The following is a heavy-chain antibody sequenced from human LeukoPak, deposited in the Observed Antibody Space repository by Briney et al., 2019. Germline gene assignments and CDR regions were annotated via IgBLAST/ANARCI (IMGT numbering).Heavy chain of an antibody. Sequence: ASVKVSCKTSGYTFTDYYIHWVRQAPGQGLEWMGWINPNSGEANSAQKFQGRVTMTGDTSISTAYMELRRVTSDDTAVYYCARDRDYSNTERGFDYWGQGTLVTVSS. CDR3: ARDRDYSNTERGFDY. CDR1: GYTFTDYY. J-gene: IGHJ4*02. V-gene: IGHV1-2*02. CDR2: INPNSGEA. D-gene: IGHD4-11*01.